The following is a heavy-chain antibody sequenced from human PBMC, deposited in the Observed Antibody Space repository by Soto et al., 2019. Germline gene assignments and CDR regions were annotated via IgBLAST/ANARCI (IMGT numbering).Heavy chain of an antibody. CDR2: IWYDGSNK. J-gene: IGHJ4*02. Sequence: PGGSLRLSCAASGFTFSSYGMHWVRQAPGKGLEWVAVIWYDGSNKYYADSVKGRFTISRDNSKNTLYLQMNSLRAEDTAVYYCARDTPYCSSTSCYYFDYWGQGTLVTVSS. CDR3: ARDTPYCSSTSCYYFDY. V-gene: IGHV3-33*01. D-gene: IGHD2-2*01. CDR1: GFTFSSYG.